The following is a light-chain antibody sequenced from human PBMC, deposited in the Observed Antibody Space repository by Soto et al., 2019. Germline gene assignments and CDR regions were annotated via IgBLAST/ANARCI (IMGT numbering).Light chain of an antibody. CDR1: QSISSW. V-gene: IGKV1-5*01. CDR3: QLYKSHLWA. J-gene: IGKJ1*01. CDR2: DAS. Sequence: IQTTQSPSSLSSSVGDRVTITGRASQSISSWVAWYQQKPGKAPKLLIYDASSLESGVPSRGGDRGSGKECPRAIGSLQPDDLAAHFRQLYKSHLWAVGPGTKVDIK.